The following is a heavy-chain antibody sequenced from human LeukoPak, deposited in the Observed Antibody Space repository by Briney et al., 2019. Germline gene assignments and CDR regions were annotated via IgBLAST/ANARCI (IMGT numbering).Heavy chain of an antibody. D-gene: IGHD1-26*01. CDR1: GGSISSYY. V-gene: IGHV4-59*01. CDR2: IYYSGTT. CDR3: ARGGSYLSAFDI. J-gene: IGHJ3*02. Sequence: SETLSLTCTVSGGSISSYYWSWIRQPPGKGLEWIGYIYYSGTTNYNPSLKSRVTMSVDTSKSQFSLKLSSVTAADTAVYYCARGGSYLSAFDIWGQGTMVTVSS.